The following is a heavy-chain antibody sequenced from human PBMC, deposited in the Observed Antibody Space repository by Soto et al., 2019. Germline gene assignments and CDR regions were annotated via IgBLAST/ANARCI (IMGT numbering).Heavy chain of an antibody. V-gene: IGHV1-18*01. CDR3: ARDGPCHIVGVGATYFDY. J-gene: IGHJ4*02. D-gene: IGHD1-26*01. Sequence: QVQLVQSGAEVKKPGASVKVSCKASGYTFTSYGISWVRQAPGQGLEWMGWIIAYNGNTNYAQKLQGRVTMTTDTATSTAYMELRSLRSDDTAVYYCARDGPCHIVGVGATYFDYWGQGTLVTVSS. CDR1: GYTFTSYG. CDR2: IIAYNGNT.